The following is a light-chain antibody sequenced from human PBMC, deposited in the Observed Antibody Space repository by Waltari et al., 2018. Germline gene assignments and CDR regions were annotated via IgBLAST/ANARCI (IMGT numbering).Light chain of an antibody. Sequence: EIVLTQSPATLSLSPGERATLSCRASQNIDSFLAWFQQKPGQSPRLLIYDVTKRATVTPARFSGSGTWTDFTLTISSLEPEDFAVYYCQERKTWPRVTFGPGTKVEIK. J-gene: IGKJ3*01. CDR1: QNIDSF. CDR2: DVT. CDR3: QERKTWPRVT. V-gene: IGKV3-11*01.